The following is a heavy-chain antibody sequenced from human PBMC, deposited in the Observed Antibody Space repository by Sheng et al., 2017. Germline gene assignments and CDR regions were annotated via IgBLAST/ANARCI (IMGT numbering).Heavy chain of an antibody. Sequence: QVQLVESGGGVVQPGRSLRLSCAASGFTFSSYAMHWVRQAPGKGLEWVAVISYDGSNKYYADSVKGRFTISRDNSKNTLYLQMNSLRAEDTAVYYCARDKAVGYRFLEWDPPXDWGQGTLVTVSS. CDR1: GFTFSSYA. D-gene: IGHD3-3*01. J-gene: IGHJ4*02. CDR2: ISYDGSNK. CDR3: ARDKAVGYRFLEWDPPXD. V-gene: IGHV3-30-3*01.